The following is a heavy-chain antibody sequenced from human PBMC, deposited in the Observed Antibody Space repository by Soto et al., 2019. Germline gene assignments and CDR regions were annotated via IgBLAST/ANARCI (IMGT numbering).Heavy chain of an antibody. J-gene: IGHJ6*03. CDR1: GFTFSSYA. V-gene: IGHV3-23*01. CDR2: ISGSGGST. CDR3: AKDWDSSSFYYYYYMDV. D-gene: IGHD6-6*01. Sequence: GGSLRLSCAASGFTFSSYAMSWVRQAPGKGLEWVSAISGSGGSTYYADSVKGRFTISRDNSKNTLYLQMNSLRAEDTAVYYWAKDWDSSSFYYYYYMDVWGKGTTVTVSS.